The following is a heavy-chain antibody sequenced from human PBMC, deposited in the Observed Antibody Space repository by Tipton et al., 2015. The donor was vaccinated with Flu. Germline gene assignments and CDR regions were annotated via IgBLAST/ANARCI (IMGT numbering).Heavy chain of an antibody. V-gene: IGHV3-30*03. J-gene: IGHJ3*02. CDR2: ISHDGRNP. CDR3: ARAHEVTVTTSGVAFDI. CDR1: EFNFANYG. D-gene: IGHD4-17*01. Sequence: SLRLSCAASEFNFANYGMHWVRQAPGKGLEWVSLISHDGRNPYYADSVKGRFTISRDNSKNTVYLQMNSLRVEDTAVYYCARAHEVTVTTSGVAFDIWGQGTMVTVSS.